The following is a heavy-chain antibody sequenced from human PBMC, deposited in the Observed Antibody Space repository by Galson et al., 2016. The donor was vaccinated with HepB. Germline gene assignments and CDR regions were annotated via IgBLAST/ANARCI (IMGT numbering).Heavy chain of an antibody. CDR1: GFSFQNYA. CDR2: ISWDAGTT. CDR3: VKVGSAIAVTGYFDN. Sequence: SLRLSCAASGFSFQNYAMHWVRQAPGKGLEWVSPISWDAGTTYYVDSVKGRFTISRDSTKNSLYLQMNSLRPEDTAIYYCVKVGSAIAVTGYFDNWGQGTLVTVSS. D-gene: IGHD6-19*01. V-gene: IGHV3-43D*03. J-gene: IGHJ4*02.